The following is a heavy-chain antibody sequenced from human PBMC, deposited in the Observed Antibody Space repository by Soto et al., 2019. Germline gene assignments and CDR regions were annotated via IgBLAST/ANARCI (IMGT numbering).Heavy chain of an antibody. CDR3: ARKGTISSAHHFEH. CDR2: ITSSGSNT. CDR1: GFTFSGYN. Sequence: QVQLVESGGGLVKPGGSLRLSCAASGFTFSGYNMSWIRQAPGKGLEWVSYITSSGSNTFDAESVKGRFTISRDNTMNLLYLLMNSLSAEDTAVYYCARKGTISSAHHFEHWGQGTLVTVSS. J-gene: IGHJ4*02. V-gene: IGHV3-11*01. D-gene: IGHD6-6*01.